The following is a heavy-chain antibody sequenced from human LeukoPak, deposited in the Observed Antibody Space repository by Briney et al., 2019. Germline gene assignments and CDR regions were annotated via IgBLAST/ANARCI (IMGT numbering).Heavy chain of an antibody. V-gene: IGHV3-23*01. J-gene: IGHJ4*02. CDR3: AKRSNFWTGYLDC. D-gene: IGHD3/OR15-3a*01. CDR2: ISGSGGST. CDR1: KFTFSNYA. Sequence: PGGSLRLSCTASKFTFSNYAMSWVRQAPGKGLEWVSVISGSGGSTYYADSVKGRFTISRDNSKDTLFLQMNSLRTEGTAVYYCAKRSNFWTGYLDCWGQGTLVTVSS.